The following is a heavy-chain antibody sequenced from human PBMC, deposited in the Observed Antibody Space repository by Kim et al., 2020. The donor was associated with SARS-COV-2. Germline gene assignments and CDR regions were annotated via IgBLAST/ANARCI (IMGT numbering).Heavy chain of an antibody. D-gene: IGHD3-10*01. J-gene: IGHJ6*02. V-gene: IGHV1-8*01. CDR3: ARVPGYYGSGSYFNV. Sequence: HKFQGRVTMTRNTSISTAYMELSSLRAEDTAVYYCARVPGYYGSGSYFNVWGQGTTVTVSS.